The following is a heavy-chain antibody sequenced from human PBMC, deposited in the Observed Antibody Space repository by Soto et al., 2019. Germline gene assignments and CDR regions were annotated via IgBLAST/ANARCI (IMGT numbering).Heavy chain of an antibody. CDR3: AKDTSGWYVGFDY. J-gene: IGHJ4*02. CDR2: ISGSSSGT. D-gene: IGHD6-19*01. Sequence: PGGSLRLSCEASGFNFGAYAMSWVRQAPGKGLEWVSGISGSSSGTYYTDSVKGRFTISRDNSKNTLYLQMNSLRAEDTAVYYCAKDTSGWYVGFDYWGRGTLVTVSS. V-gene: IGHV3-23*01. CDR1: GFNFGAYA.